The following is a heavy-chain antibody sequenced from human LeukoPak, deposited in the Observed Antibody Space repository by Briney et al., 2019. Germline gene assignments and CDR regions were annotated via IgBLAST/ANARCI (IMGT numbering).Heavy chain of an antibody. CDR3: ASAANWGSVGAFDM. V-gene: IGHV3-15*01. CDR2: IRSKRDGGTA. Sequence: GGSLRLSCSASGFTFINAWMTWVRQAPGKGLEWVGRIRSKRDGGTADYAAPVTGRFTISRDNSRNTLYLQMNSLRAEDTAVYYCASAANWGSVGAFDMWGQGTMVTVSS. J-gene: IGHJ3*02. CDR1: GFTFINAW. D-gene: IGHD7-27*01.